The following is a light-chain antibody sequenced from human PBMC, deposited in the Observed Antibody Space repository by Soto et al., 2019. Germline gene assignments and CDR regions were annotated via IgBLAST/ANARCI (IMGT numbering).Light chain of an antibody. J-gene: IGKJ1*01. V-gene: IGKV4-1*01. CDR2: LAS. CDR3: QPRYSNPLT. CDR1: QSVLYNVNNKNH. Sequence: DIVMTQSPDSLAVSLGERATINCKSSQSVLYNVNNKNHLGWYQQKPGQPPKLLIYLASAREFAVTDRFSGGGPRTDFSQIIRSLQADDVAIYSCQPRYSNPLTFGQGTKEEIK.